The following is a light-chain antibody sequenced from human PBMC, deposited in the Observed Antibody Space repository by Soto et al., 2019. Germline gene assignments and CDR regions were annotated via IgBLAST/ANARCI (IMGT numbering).Light chain of an antibody. Sequence: DIQMTQSPSSLSASVGDRVTITCQASQDISNYLNWYQQKPGKAPKLLIYDASNLETGVPSRFSGSRSGTDFTFTISTLQPEDIAKYYCHQYDNLPSITFGQGTRLEIK. V-gene: IGKV1-33*01. CDR3: HQYDNLPSIT. CDR1: QDISNY. J-gene: IGKJ5*01. CDR2: DAS.